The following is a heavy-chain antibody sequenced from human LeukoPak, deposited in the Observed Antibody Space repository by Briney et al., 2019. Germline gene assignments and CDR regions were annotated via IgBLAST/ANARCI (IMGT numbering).Heavy chain of an antibody. CDR1: GFTFSSYA. CDR2: ISSNGGST. D-gene: IGHD1-14*01. J-gene: IGHJ4*02. V-gene: IGHV3-64*01. Sequence: GGSLRLSCAASGFTFSSYAMHWVRQAPGKGLEYVSAISSNGGSTYYANSVKGRFTISRDSSKNTLYLQMGSLRAEDMAVYYCARGSLNPYYDYWGQGTLVTVSS. CDR3: ARGSLNPYYDY.